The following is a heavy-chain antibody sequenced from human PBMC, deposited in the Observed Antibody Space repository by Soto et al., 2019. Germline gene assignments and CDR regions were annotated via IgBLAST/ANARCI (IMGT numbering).Heavy chain of an antibody. D-gene: IGHD3-10*01. Sequence: TSETLSLTCTVSGDSISTDYWSWIRQSPGKGLEWIGFIYYGGSTNYNPSLKSRVTISVDTPKNQFSLKLSSVTAADTAVYYCARRGYGPGFPYYYGMDVWGQGTTVTV. J-gene: IGHJ6*02. CDR2: IYYGGST. V-gene: IGHV4-59*01. CDR1: GDSISTDY. CDR3: ARRGYGPGFPYYYGMDV.